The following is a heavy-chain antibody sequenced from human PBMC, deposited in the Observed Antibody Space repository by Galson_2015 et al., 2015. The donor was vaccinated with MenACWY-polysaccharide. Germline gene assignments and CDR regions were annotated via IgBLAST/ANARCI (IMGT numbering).Heavy chain of an antibody. Sequence: PAQGNPQTTLTLTRNLSGVPPPTPGVGVGWVRQSQGKALEGLAGILWGDEKRYSPSLKTRLTITKDTSRSQVVLTMTNMDPVDTGTYYCAHSRYSTNGVYYRGIADYWGQGTLVTVSS. J-gene: IGHJ4*02. CDR1: GVPPPTPGVG. D-gene: IGHD2-8*01. CDR2: ILWGDEK. V-gene: IGHV2-5*02. CDR3: AHSRYSTNGVYYRGIADY.